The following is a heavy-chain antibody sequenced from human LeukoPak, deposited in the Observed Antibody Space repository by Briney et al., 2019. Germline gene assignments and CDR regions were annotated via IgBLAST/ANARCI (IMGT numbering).Heavy chain of an antibody. Sequence: PSETLSLTCTVSGGSISSYYWSWIRQPPGKGLEWIGYIYYSGSTNYNPSLKSRVTISVDTPKNQFSLKLSSVTAADTAVYYCARRGRGLRFDYWGQGTLVTVSS. V-gene: IGHV4-59*08. CDR1: GGSISSYY. CDR3: ARRGRGLRFDY. J-gene: IGHJ4*02. CDR2: IYYSGST. D-gene: IGHD3-16*01.